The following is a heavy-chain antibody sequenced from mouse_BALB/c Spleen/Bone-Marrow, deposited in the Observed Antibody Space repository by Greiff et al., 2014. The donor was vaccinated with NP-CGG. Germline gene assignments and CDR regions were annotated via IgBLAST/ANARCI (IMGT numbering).Heavy chain of an antibody. D-gene: IGHD2-2*01. CDR3: AKVTTGFAY. CDR1: GYAFSTYW. Sequence: QVQLQQPGAELVRPGSSVKISCKASGYAFSTYWKTWVKQRPGQGLEWIGQIYPGDGDTKYNGKFKGKATLTADKSSSTAYMQLSSLTSEDSAVYFCAKVTTGFAYWGQGTLVTVSA. V-gene: IGHV1-80*01. CDR2: IYPGDGDT. J-gene: IGHJ3*01.